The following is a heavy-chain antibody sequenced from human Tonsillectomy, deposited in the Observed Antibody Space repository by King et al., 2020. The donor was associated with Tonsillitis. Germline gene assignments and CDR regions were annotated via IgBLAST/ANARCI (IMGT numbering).Heavy chain of an antibody. CDR2: IYYSGST. V-gene: IGHV4-31*03. CDR3: ARDENDYGGNSMTDAFDI. CDR1: GGSISSGGYY. Sequence: QLQESGPGLVKPSQTLSLTCTVSGGSISSGGYYWSWIRQHPGKGLEWIGYIYYSGSTYYNPSLKSRVTISVDPSKNQFSLKLSSVTAADTAGYYCARDENDYGGNSMTDAFDIWGQGTMVTVSS. J-gene: IGHJ3*02. D-gene: IGHD4-23*01.